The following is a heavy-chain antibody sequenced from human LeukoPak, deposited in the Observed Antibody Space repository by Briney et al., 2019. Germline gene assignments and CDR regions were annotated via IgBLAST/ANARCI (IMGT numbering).Heavy chain of an antibody. Sequence: GASVKVSCKASGYTFINYYIHWVRQAPGQGLEGVGIINPSGGSTTYAQKFQGRVSMTRDTSTSTVYMELSSLESDDTALYYCARHSLPGTTPFDYWGQGTLVTVSS. CDR1: GYTFINYY. V-gene: IGHV1-46*01. J-gene: IGHJ4*02. CDR2: INPSGGST. CDR3: ARHSLPGTTPFDY. D-gene: IGHD1-1*01.